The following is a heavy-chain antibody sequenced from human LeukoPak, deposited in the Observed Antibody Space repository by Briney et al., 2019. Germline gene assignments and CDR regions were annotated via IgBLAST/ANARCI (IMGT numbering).Heavy chain of an antibody. CDR3: AAAGTFEYFDY. V-gene: IGHV1-69*13. J-gene: IGHJ4*02. Sequence: SVKVSCKASGGTFITYAISWVRQAPGQGLEWMGGIIPIFGPTNFAQKFQGRVTITADESTSTAYMELSSLRSDDTAVYYCAAAGTFEYFDYWGQGTLVTVSS. D-gene: IGHD6-13*01. CDR1: GGTFITYA. CDR2: IIPIFGPT.